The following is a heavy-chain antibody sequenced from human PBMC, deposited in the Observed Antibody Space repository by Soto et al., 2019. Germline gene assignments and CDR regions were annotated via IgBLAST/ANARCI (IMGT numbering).Heavy chain of an antibody. CDR2: ISYDGSNK. D-gene: IGHD1-26*01. J-gene: IGHJ4*02. Sequence: GGSLRLSCAASGFTFSSYGMHWVRQAPGKGLEWVAVISYDGSNKYYADSVKGRFTISRDNSKNTLYLQMNSLRAEDTAVYYCAKESTWEFDYWGQGTLVTVSS. CDR3: AKESTWEFDY. V-gene: IGHV3-30*18. CDR1: GFTFSSYG.